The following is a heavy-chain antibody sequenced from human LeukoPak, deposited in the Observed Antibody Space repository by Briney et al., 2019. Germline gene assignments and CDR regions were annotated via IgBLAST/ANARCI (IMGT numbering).Heavy chain of an antibody. V-gene: IGHV4-59*08. D-gene: IGHD1-26*01. CDR3: ARVGVEGLPGY. J-gene: IGHJ4*02. Sequence: SETLSLTCTVSGGSISSYYWSWIRQPPGKGLEWIGYIYYSGSTNYNPSLKSRVTISVDTSKNQFSLKLSSVTAADTAVYYCARVGVEGLPGYWGQGTLVTVSS. CDR2: IYYSGST. CDR1: GGSISSYY.